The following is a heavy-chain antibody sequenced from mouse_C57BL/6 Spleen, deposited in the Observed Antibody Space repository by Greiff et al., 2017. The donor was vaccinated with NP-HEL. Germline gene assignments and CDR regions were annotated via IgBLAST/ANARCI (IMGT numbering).Heavy chain of an antibody. J-gene: IGHJ3*01. V-gene: IGHV1-85*01. CDR3: ARKENYGSSYGRFAY. CDR1: GYTFTSYD. Sequence: QVQLKESGPELVKPGASVKLSCKASGYTFTSYDINWVKQRPGQGLEWIGWIYPRDGSTKYNEKFKGKATLTVDTSSSTAYMELHSLTSEDSAVYFCARKENYGSSYGRFAYWGQGTLVTVSA. CDR2: IYPRDGST. D-gene: IGHD1-1*01.